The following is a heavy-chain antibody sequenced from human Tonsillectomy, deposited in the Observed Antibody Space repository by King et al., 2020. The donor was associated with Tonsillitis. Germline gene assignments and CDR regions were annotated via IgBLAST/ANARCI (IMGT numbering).Heavy chain of an antibody. CDR1: GFTFSSYG. Sequence: VQLVESGGGVVQPGRSLRLSCAASGFTFSSYGMHWVRQAPGKGLEWVAVISYDGSNKYYADSVKGRFTISRDNSKNTLYLQMNSLRAEDTAVYYCAKGPWGSNNADYYCGMDVWGQGTTVTVSS. D-gene: IGHD3-16*01. CDR3: AKGPWGSNNADYYCGMDV. CDR2: ISYDGSNK. V-gene: IGHV3-30*18. J-gene: IGHJ6*02.